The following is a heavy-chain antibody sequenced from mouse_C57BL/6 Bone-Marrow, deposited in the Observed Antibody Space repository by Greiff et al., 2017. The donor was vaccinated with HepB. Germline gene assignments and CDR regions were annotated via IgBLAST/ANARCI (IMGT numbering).Heavy chain of an antibody. Sequence: QVQLQQPGAELVRPGSSVKLSCKASGYTFTSYWMHWVKQRPIQGLEWIGNIDPSDSETHYNQKFKDKATLTVDKSSSTAYMQLSSLTSEDSAVYYCARGPYYYGSSYEYFDVWGTGTTVTVSS. D-gene: IGHD1-1*01. CDR3: ARGPYYYGSSYEYFDV. V-gene: IGHV1-52*01. J-gene: IGHJ1*03. CDR1: GYTFTSYW. CDR2: IDPSDSET.